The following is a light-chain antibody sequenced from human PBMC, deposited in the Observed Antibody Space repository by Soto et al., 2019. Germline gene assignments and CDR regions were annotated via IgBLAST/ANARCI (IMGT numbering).Light chain of an antibody. CDR3: QQRINWPLT. V-gene: IGKV3-11*01. Sequence: EIVLTQTPATRSLSAGERATLSCRASQSVSSYLAWYQQKPGQAPRLLIYDASNRATGIPARFSGSGSGTDFTLTISSLEPEDFAVYFCQQRINWPLTFGGGTKVEIK. CDR1: QSVSSY. J-gene: IGKJ4*01. CDR2: DAS.